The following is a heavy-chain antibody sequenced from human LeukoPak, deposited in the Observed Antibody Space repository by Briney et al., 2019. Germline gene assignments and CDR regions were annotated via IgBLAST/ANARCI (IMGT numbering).Heavy chain of an antibody. J-gene: IGHJ4*02. CDR3: AIQWFGEFDY. Sequence: SETLSLTCAVYGGSFSYYYCIWIRQTPGKGLEWIGETNHSGDTKYNPSLKSRVTISVDTSKNQFSLRLNSVTAADTAVYYCAIQWFGEFDYWGQGTLVTVSS. V-gene: IGHV4-34*01. CDR2: TNHSGDT. D-gene: IGHD3-10*01. CDR1: GGSFSYYY.